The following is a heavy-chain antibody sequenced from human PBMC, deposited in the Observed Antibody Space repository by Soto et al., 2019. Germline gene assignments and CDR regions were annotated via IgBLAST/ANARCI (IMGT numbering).Heavy chain of an antibody. CDR3: AKKVGPPGYSYGFYGMDV. CDR1: GFTCNSYA. CDR2: MSVSGST. J-gene: IGHJ6*02. Sequence: EVQVLESGGGLVQPGGSLRLSCAASGFTCNSYAMTWVRQAPGKGLEWVSAMSVSGSTHYAASVKGRFTISRDNSKNTQYLQMNSLRAEDTAIYYCAKKVGPPGYSYGFYGMDVRGQGTTVTVSS. D-gene: IGHD5-18*01. V-gene: IGHV3-23*01.